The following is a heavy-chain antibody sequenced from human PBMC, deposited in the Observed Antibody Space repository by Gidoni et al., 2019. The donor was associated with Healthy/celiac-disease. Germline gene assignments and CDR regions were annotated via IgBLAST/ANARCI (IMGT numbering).Heavy chain of an antibody. CDR3: ARDPGGMTDFGDY. V-gene: IGHV3-11*05. Sequence: QVQLVDSGGGLVKPGGSLGLSCAAPGFPFSDYYISWFPQAPGKGLEWVSYISSRSSYTNYADSVKGRFTISRDNAKNSLYLQMNSLRAEDTAVYYCARDPGGMTDFGDYWGQGTLVTVSS. CDR2: ISSRSSYT. D-gene: IGHD2-15*01. J-gene: IGHJ4*02. CDR1: GFPFSDYY.